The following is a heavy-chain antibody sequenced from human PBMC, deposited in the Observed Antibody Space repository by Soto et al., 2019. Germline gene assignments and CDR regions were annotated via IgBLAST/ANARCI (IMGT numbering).Heavy chain of an antibody. V-gene: IGHV3-23*01. CDR1: GFTFSNYA. CDR3: AKILVGGSSWLDVNYYAMDV. Sequence: QAGGSLRLSCEASGFTFSNYAMNWVRQAPGRGLEWVSSISGSSGSTYHRDSVKGRFTISRDNSKKMLYLQMNTLRAEDTAVYYCAKILVGGSSWLDVNYYAMDVWGQGTTVTVSS. J-gene: IGHJ6*02. D-gene: IGHD2-15*01. CDR2: ISGSSGST.